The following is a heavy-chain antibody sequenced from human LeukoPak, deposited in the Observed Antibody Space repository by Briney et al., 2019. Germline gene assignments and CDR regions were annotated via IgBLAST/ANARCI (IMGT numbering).Heavy chain of an antibody. V-gene: IGHV4-39*01. Sequence: SETLSLTCTVSGGSISSSSYYWGWIRQPPGKGLEWIGSVYYSGNTYYNPSLKSRITISVDTSKNQFSLKLTSVTAADTAVYYCARLEYSISWSYFDYWGQGTLVTVSS. CDR2: VYYSGNT. J-gene: IGHJ4*02. CDR3: ARLEYSISWSYFDY. D-gene: IGHD6-13*01. CDR1: GGSISSSSYY.